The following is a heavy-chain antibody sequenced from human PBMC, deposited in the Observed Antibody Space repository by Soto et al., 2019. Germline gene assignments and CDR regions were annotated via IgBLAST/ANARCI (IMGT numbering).Heavy chain of an antibody. V-gene: IGHV3-48*03. CDR1: GFTFSSYE. CDR2: ISSSGSTI. Sequence: EVQLVESGGGLVQPGGSLRLSCAASGFTFSSYEMNWVRQAPGKGLEWVSYISSSGSTIYYADSVKGRFTISRDNAKNSLYLQMNSLRAEDTAVYYCARLGGSGSYYNVGCFDPWGQGTLVTVSS. J-gene: IGHJ5*02. CDR3: ARLGGSGSYYNVGCFDP. D-gene: IGHD3-10*01.